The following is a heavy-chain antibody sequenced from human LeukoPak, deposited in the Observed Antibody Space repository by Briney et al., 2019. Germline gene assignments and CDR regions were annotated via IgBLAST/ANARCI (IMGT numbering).Heavy chain of an antibody. J-gene: IGHJ4*02. CDR3: ARRRYCTGGSCYYFDY. Sequence: AETLSLTCTVSGGSISSSSYYWGWIRQPPGKGLEWIGNIYYTGSTDNNPSLRSRVTISVDTSKNQFSLKVTSVTAADTAVYYCARRRYCTGGSCYYFDYWGQGTMVTVSS. V-gene: IGHV4-39*01. CDR1: GGSISSSSYY. CDR2: IYYTGST. D-gene: IGHD2-15*01.